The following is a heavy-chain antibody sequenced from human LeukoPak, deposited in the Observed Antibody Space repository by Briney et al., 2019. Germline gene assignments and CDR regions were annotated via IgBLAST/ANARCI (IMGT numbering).Heavy chain of an antibody. Sequence: PGGSLRLSCAASGFTVSSNYMSWVRQAPGKGLEWVSAISGSGINTYYADSVRGRFTISRDNSKNTLYLQMNSLRAEDTAIYYCAKIEVAAGDYNFHYWGQGTLVTVSS. V-gene: IGHV3-23*01. CDR1: GFTVSSNY. CDR2: ISGSGINT. CDR3: AKIEVAAGDYNFHY. J-gene: IGHJ4*02. D-gene: IGHD6-13*01.